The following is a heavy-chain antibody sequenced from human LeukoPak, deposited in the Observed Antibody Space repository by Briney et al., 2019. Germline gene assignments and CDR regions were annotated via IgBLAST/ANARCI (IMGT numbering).Heavy chain of an antibody. CDR3: ARRYCSSTSCYYFDY. CDR2: IHVDIGGT. CDR1: ASTFTDYY. V-gene: IGHV1-2*02. Sequence: ASLKASSMASASTFTDYYMQWVRQAPGQVLEWMGWIHVDIGGTNYAERFQGRVTMSRTTSITKAYRELSRLKSDETAVYYCARRYCSSTSCYYFDYWGQGTLVTVSS. J-gene: IGHJ4*02. D-gene: IGHD2-2*01.